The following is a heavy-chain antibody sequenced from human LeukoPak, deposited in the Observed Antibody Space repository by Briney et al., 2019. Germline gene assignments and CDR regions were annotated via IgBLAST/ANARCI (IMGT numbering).Heavy chain of an antibody. Sequence: GRSLRPSCAASGFTFNTYGMHWVRQAPGKGLEWVAIISYDGSNKYYADSVKGRFTISRDNSKNTLSLQMNSLRAEDTAVYYCAKVSSLAAPYFDYWGQGTLVTVSS. CDR1: GFTFNTYG. V-gene: IGHV3-30*18. J-gene: IGHJ4*02. CDR2: ISYDGSNK. D-gene: IGHD6-6*01. CDR3: AKVSSLAAPYFDY.